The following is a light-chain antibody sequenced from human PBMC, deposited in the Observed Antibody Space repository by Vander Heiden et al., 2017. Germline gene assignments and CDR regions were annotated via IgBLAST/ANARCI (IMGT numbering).Light chain of an antibody. CDR1: QTVATS. CDR3: QQSNSTLYT. CDR2: GAS. J-gene: IGKJ2*01. V-gene: IGKV1-39*01. Sequence: DLQMTQSPSSLSASVGDRVTITCRASQTVATSLHWYQQKPEKAPKLLIYGASSLQSGVPSRFSGRGSGTDFTLTISSLQPEDVATYYCQQSNSTLYTFGRGTKVEIK.